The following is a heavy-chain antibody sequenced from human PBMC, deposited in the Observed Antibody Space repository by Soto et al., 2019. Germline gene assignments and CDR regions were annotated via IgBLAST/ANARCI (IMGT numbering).Heavy chain of an antibody. Sequence: ASVKVSCKAFGYTFTTYGINWVRQAPGQGLEWMGWVSPYNGDTTYAQKVQGRVTMTTNTSTRPACLELGSLRSDDTAVYYCAREVGHMDVWGQGTTVTVSS. CDR1: GYTFTTYG. V-gene: IGHV1-18*04. CDR2: VSPYNGDT. CDR3: AREVGHMDV. J-gene: IGHJ6*02.